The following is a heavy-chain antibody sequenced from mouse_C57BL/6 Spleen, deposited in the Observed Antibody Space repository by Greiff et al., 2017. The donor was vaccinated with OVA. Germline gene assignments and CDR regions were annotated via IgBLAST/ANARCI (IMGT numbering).Heavy chain of an antibody. CDR2: INPNYGTT. CDR3: ARENYGSSYYIDY. Sequence: EVQLQQSGPELVKPGASVTISCTASGYSFTDYNMNWVKQSNGKSLEWIGVINPNYGTTSYNQKFKDKATLTVDQSSSTAYMQLNSLTSEDSAVYYCARENYGSSYYIDYWGQGTTLTVSS. CDR1: GYSFTDYN. V-gene: IGHV1-39*01. D-gene: IGHD1-1*01. J-gene: IGHJ2*01.